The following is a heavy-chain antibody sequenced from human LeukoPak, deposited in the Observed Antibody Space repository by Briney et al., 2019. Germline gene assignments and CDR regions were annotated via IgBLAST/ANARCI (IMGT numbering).Heavy chain of an antibody. CDR2: IYYSGST. V-gene: IGHV4-39*01. CDR3: ARHDRYDFNFDY. CDR1: GGSISSSSYY. D-gene: IGHD3-3*01. J-gene: IGHJ4*02. Sequence: SETLSLTCTVSGGSISSSSYYWGWIRQPPGKGLEWIGTIYYSGSTYYNPSLKSRVTISVDTSKNQFSLKLSSVTAADTAVYYCARHDRYDFNFDYWGQGTLVTVSS.